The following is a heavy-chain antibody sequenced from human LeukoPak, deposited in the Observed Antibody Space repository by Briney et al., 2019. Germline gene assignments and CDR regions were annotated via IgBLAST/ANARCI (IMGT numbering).Heavy chain of an antibody. V-gene: IGHV3-48*04. CDR2: ISSSSSTI. CDR1: GFTFSSYS. J-gene: IGHJ5*02. CDR3: ARVIGLAVDGHDWFDP. D-gene: IGHD6-19*01. Sequence: GGSLRLSCAASGFTFSSYSMNWVRQAPGKGLEWVSYISSSSSTIYYADSAKGRFTISRDNAKNSLYLQMNSLRAEDTAVYYCARVIGLAVDGHDWFDPWGQGTLVTVSS.